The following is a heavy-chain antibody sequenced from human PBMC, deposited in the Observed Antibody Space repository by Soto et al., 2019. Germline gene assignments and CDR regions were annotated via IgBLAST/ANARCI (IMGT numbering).Heavy chain of an antibody. J-gene: IGHJ6*02. Sequence: PSETLSLTCTVSRGSIRSFYWSWIRQPAGKGLEWLGHIYTSGSTTYSPYLKSRVTMSRDTSKNQLSLRLRSVTAADTAVYYCAGLSGSSSFYAMDVWGQGTTVPVSS. D-gene: IGHD6-19*01. CDR3: AGLSGSSSFYAMDV. CDR1: RGSIRSFY. CDR2: IYTSGST. V-gene: IGHV4-4*07.